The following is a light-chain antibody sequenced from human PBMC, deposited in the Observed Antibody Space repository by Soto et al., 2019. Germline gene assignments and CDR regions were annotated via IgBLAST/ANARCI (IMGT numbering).Light chain of an antibody. CDR2: GAS. J-gene: IGKJ3*01. V-gene: IGKV3-15*01. Sequence: EIVMTQSPATLSVSPGERASLSCRASQSISTNLAWYQQKPGQAPRLLIYGASTRATGIPARFSGGGSGTEFTLTISSPQSEDFAVYYCQQYDKWPLTFGPGTQVDIE. CDR1: QSISTN. CDR3: QQYDKWPLT.